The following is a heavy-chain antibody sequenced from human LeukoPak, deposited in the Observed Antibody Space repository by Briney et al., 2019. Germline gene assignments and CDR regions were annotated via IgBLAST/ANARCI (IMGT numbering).Heavy chain of an antibody. Sequence: GRSLRLSCAASGFTFSSYAMHWVRQAPGKGLEWVAVISYDGSNKYYADSVKGRFTISRDNSKNTLYLQMNSLRAEDTAVYYCARGQVGIAAAGTLDYWGQGTLVTVSS. V-gene: IGHV3-30-3*01. J-gene: IGHJ4*02. CDR2: ISYDGSNK. D-gene: IGHD6-13*01. CDR3: ARGQVGIAAAGTLDY. CDR1: GFTFSSYA.